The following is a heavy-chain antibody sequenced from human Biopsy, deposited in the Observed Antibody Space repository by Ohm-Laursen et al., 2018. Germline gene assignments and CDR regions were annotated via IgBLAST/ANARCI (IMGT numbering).Heavy chain of an antibody. V-gene: IGHV4-59*01. Sequence: TLSLTCTVSGDSISSYYWSWIRQPPGKGLEWIGYVYYTGSTDYNPSLQNRVTMSVDTSKNQFSLKLSSVIAADTAVYYCARGRRTSGWPYFANWGQGTLVIVSS. CDR1: GDSISSYY. J-gene: IGHJ4*02. CDR3: ARGRRTSGWPYFAN. D-gene: IGHD6-19*01. CDR2: VYYTGST.